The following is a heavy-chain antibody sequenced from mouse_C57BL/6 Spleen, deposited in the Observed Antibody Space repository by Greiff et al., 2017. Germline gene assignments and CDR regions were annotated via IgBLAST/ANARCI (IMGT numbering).Heavy chain of an antibody. CDR3: ARWGYGSPFDY. Sequence: VQLQQPGAELVKPGASVKLSCKASGYTFTSYWMHWVKQRPGQGLEWIGMIHPNSGSTNYKEKFKSKATLSVDKSSSTAYMQLSSLTSEDSAVYYCARWGYGSPFDYWGQGTTLTVSS. J-gene: IGHJ2*01. V-gene: IGHV1-64*01. D-gene: IGHD1-1*01. CDR1: GYTFTSYW. CDR2: IHPNSGST.